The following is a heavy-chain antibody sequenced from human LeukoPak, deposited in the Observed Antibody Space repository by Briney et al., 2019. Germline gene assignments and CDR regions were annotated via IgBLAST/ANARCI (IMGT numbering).Heavy chain of an antibody. CDR1: GGSFSSYY. Sequence: SETLSLTCTVSGGSFSSYYWTWIRQPPGKGLEWIGYIDHSGSTNYNPSLKSRVTISPDTSKNQFSLELSSVTAADTAVYYCARLKATVSIHAYFDYWGQGTLVTVSS. D-gene: IGHD4-17*01. V-gene: IGHV4-59*01. CDR3: ARLKATVSIHAYFDY. J-gene: IGHJ4*02. CDR2: IDHSGST.